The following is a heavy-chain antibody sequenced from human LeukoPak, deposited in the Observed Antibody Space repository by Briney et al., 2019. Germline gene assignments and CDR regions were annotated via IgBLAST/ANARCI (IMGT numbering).Heavy chain of an antibody. CDR3: ASQLTMVRGVTVAGSAFDI. J-gene: IGHJ3*02. CDR2: IIPIFGTA. Sequence: GSSVKVSCKASGGTFSSYAISWVRQAPGQGLEWMGRIIPIFGTANYAQKCQGRVTITADESTSTAYMELSSLRSEDTAVYYCASQLTMVRGVTVAGSAFDIWGQGTMVTVSS. D-gene: IGHD3-10*01. CDR1: GGTFSSYA. V-gene: IGHV1-69*15.